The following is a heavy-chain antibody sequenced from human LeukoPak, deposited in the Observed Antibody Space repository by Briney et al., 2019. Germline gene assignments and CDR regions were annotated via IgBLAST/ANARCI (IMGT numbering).Heavy chain of an antibody. Sequence: ASVKVSCKASGYTFTRYAVHWVRQAPGQGLEWVGWINTNTGNPTYAQGFTGRFVFSLDTSVSTAYLQISSLKAEDTAVYYCARDWAWLQPKYSFDYWGPGTLVTVSS. CDR2: INTNTGNP. CDR3: ARDWAWLQPKYSFDY. D-gene: IGHD5-18*01. J-gene: IGHJ4*02. V-gene: IGHV7-4-1*02. CDR1: GYTFTRYA.